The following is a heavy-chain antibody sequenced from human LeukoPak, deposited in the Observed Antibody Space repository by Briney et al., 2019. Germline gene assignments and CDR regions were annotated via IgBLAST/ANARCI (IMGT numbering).Heavy chain of an antibody. J-gene: IGHJ4*02. Sequence: SETLSLTCAVYGVSFSDYNWTWIRQPPGKGLEWIGEIGHNGTTNHNPSLKGRVTISLDTSKNQFSLKLSSVTAADTAVYYCARQSVRGVDPMDYWGQGTLVSV. D-gene: IGHD3-10*01. CDR3: ARQSVRGVDPMDY. CDR2: IGHNGTT. CDR1: GVSFSDYN. V-gene: IGHV4-34*01.